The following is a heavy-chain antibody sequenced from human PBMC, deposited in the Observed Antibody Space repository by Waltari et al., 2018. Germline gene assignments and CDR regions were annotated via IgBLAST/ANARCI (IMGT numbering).Heavy chain of an antibody. CDR1: GFTFSSYA. V-gene: IGHV3-30-3*01. CDR3: ARDRGWNYFDY. Sequence: QVQLVESGGGVVQPGRSLRLSCAASGFTFSSYAMTWVRQSPGKGLEWVAVISYDGSNKYYADSVKGRFTISRDNSKNTLYLQMNSLRAEDTAVYYCARDRGWNYFDYWGQGTLVTVSS. J-gene: IGHJ4*02. D-gene: IGHD6-19*01. CDR2: ISYDGSNK.